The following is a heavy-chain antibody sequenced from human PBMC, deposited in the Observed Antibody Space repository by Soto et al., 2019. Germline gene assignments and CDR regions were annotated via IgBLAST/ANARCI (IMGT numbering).Heavy chain of an antibody. CDR2: IYYNGST. J-gene: IGHJ4*02. CDR1: GGSISSGGYY. Sequence: PSETLSLTCTVSGGSISSGGYYWSWIRQHPGKGLEWIGYIYYNGSTYYNPSLKSRVTISVDTSKNQFSLKLSSVTAADTAVYYCARTRRRYFHYWGQGTLVTVSS. CDR3: ARTRRRYFHY. V-gene: IGHV4-31*03.